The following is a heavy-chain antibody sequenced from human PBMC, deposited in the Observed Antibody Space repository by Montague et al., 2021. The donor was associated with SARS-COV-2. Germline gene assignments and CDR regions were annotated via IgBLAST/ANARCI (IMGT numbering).Heavy chain of an antibody. CDR1: GFYA. CDR2: ISGSGGNT. Sequence: GSLRLSCAASGFYAMSWVRQAPGKGLEWVSVISGSGGNTYYADSVKGRFTISRDNSKNTLYLQINRLRAEDTAVYYCAKAPTMVRGVYFDYWGQGTLVTVSS. CDR3: AKAPTMVRGVYFDY. D-gene: IGHD3-10*01. V-gene: IGHV3-23*01. J-gene: IGHJ4*02.